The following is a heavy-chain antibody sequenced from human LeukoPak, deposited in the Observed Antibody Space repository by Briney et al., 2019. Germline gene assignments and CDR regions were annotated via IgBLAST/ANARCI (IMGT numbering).Heavy chain of an antibody. CDR2: INTDGSIT. J-gene: IGHJ4*02. CDR3: AKGGSKYSRNFDY. CDR1: GFTFSDYW. V-gene: IGHV3-74*01. D-gene: IGHD6-6*01. Sequence: GGSLRLSCAASGFTFSDYWIHWVRQAPGKGLVWVSRINTDGSITNYADSVKGRFSISRDNAKNTLYLQMSSLRAEDTAVYYCAKGGSKYSRNFDYWGQGTLVTVSS.